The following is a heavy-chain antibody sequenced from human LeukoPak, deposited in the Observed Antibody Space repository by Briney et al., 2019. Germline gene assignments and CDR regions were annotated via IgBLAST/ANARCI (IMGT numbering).Heavy chain of an antibody. J-gene: IGHJ4*02. CDR2: ISAYNGNT. D-gene: IGHD3-3*01. V-gene: IGHV1-18*01. Sequence: ASVKVSCKASGYTFSSYGISWVRQAPGQGLEWMGWISAYNGNTNYAQKLQGRVTMTTDTSTSTAYMELRSLRSDDTAVYYCARVMVITIFGVVIIQAFDYWGQGTLVTVSS. CDR1: GYTFSSYG. CDR3: ARVMVITIFGVVIIQAFDY.